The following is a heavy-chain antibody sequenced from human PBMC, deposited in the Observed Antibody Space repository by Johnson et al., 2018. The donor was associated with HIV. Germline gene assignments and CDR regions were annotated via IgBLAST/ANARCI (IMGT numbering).Heavy chain of an antibody. CDR3: AKDHWVVGSWQAFDI. CDR1: AFTFSRYA. Sequence: QVQLVESGGGVVQPGRSLRLSCAASAFTFSRYAMHWVRQAPGKGLEWVAFISNDGSNKYYADSVKGRFTISRDNSENTLFLQMNSLRAEDTAVYYCAKDHWVVGSWQAFDIWGQGTMVTVSS. J-gene: IGHJ3*02. CDR2: ISNDGSNK. V-gene: IGHV3-30*14. D-gene: IGHD6-13*01.